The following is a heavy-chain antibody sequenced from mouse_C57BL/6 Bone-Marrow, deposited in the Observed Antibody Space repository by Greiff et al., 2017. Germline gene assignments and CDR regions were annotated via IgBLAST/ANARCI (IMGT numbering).Heavy chain of an antibody. V-gene: IGHV1-52*01. CDR3: ARDWGSSQPAWFAY. J-gene: IGHJ3*01. CDR1: GYTFTSYW. D-gene: IGHD1-1*01. CDR2: IDPSDSET. Sequence: QVQLKQPGAELVRPGSSVKLSCKASGYTFTSYWMHWVKQRPIQGLEWIGNIDPSDSETHYNQKFKDKATLTVDKSSSTAYMQLSSLTSEDSAVYYCARDWGSSQPAWFAYWGQGTLVTVSA.